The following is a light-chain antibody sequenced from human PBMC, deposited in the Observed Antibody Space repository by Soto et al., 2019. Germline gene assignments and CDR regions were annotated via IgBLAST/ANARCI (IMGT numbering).Light chain of an antibody. CDR3: QQSYSTPFT. J-gene: IGKJ4*01. V-gene: IGKV1-39*01. CDR2: AAS. CDR1: QSISSY. Sequence: DIQMTQSPSSLSASVGDRVTITCRASQSISSYLNWYQQKPGKAPKLLIYAASSLQSGVPSRFSGSGSGTDFTLTISSLQPEDFATYYCQQSYSTPFTFGGGTNVEI.